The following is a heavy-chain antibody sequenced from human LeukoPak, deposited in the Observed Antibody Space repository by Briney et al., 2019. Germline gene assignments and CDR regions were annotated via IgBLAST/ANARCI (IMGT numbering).Heavy chain of an antibody. CDR3: SSWSSCSGGTCQFNY. J-gene: IGHJ4*02. V-gene: IGHV3-7*01. Sequence: GSLRLSCAGSGFTFSNSWMSWVRQAPGKGLEWVAHIKQDGSEKYYVDSVKGRFTISRDNAKNSLYLQMDSLRAEDTAVYYCSSWSSCSGGTCQFNYWGQGTLVTVSS. CDR1: GFTFSNSW. D-gene: IGHD2-15*01. CDR2: IKQDGSEK.